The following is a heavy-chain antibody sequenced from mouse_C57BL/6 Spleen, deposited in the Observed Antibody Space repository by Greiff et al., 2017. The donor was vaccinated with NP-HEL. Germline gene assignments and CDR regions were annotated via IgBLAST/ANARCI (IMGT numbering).Heavy chain of an antibody. D-gene: IGHD1-1*01. J-gene: IGHJ2*01. CDR3: AREGNYYGSSLYYFDY. CDR2: INPSSGYT. Sequence: VQLQQSGAELARPGASVKMSCKASGYTFTSYTMHWVKQRPGQGLEWIGYINPSSGYTKYNQKFKDKATLTADKSSSTAYMQLSSLTSEDSAVYYCAREGNYYGSSLYYFDYWGQGTTLTVSS. CDR1: GYTFTSYT. V-gene: IGHV1-4*01.